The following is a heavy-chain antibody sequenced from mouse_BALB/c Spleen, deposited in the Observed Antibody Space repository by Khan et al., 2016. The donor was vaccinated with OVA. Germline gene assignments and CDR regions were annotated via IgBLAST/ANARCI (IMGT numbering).Heavy chain of an antibody. Sequence: VQLKESGPSLVKPSQTLSLTCSVTGYSITTGYWNWIRKFPGNKLEYMGYIIYTGYTYYNPSLKSRISITRHTSNNQYYLQLHSVTDADTATYYCARSTYRYAFVYWGQGTLVTVSA. CDR2: IIYTGYT. V-gene: IGHV3-8*02. CDR1: GYSITTGY. D-gene: IGHD2-14*01. J-gene: IGHJ3*01. CDR3: ARSTYRYAFVY.